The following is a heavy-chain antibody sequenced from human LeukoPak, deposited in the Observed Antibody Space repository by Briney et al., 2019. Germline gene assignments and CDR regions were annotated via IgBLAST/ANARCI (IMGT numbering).Heavy chain of an antibody. D-gene: IGHD6-19*01. CDR1: GFTVSSNY. CDR3: ARARTYSSGWWYYFDY. J-gene: IGHJ4*02. Sequence: GGSLRLSCAASGFTVSSNYMSWVRQAPGKGLEWVSILYSGSSTYYADSVKGRFTISRDTSMNTLYLQMNSLRAEDTAIYYCARARTYSSGWWYYFDYWGQGTLVTVSS. CDR2: LYSGSST. V-gene: IGHV3-66*01.